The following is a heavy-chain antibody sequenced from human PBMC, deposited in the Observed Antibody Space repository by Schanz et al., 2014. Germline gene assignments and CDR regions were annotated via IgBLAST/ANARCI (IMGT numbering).Heavy chain of an antibody. CDR3: AKDLPSNYYIAY. D-gene: IGHD3-22*01. Sequence: QVQLVESGGGVVQPGRSLRLSCAASGFNFSSYGLHWVRQAPGKGLEWVSFIRYNGINEYYADSVKGRFTISRDNSKNTLYLQMNSLRAEDTAVYYCAKDLPSNYYIAYWGQGTLVTVSS. CDR1: GFNFSSYG. CDR2: IRYNGINE. V-gene: IGHV3-30*02. J-gene: IGHJ4*02.